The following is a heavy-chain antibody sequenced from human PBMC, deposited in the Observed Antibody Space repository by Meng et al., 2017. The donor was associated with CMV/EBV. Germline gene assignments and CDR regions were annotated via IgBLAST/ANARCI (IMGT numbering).Heavy chain of an antibody. D-gene: IGHD3-3*01. V-gene: IGHV4-34*01. CDR1: GGSFSGHY. CDR3: ARGDPVLRFLEWLPRYYGMDV. CDR2: INHSGST. J-gene: IGHJ6*02. Sequence: SETLSPTCAVYGGSFSGHYWSWIRQPPGKGLEWIGEINHSGSTNYNPSLKSRVTISVDTSKNQFSLKLSSVTAADTAVYYCARGDPVLRFLEWLPRYYGMDVWGQGTTVTVSS.